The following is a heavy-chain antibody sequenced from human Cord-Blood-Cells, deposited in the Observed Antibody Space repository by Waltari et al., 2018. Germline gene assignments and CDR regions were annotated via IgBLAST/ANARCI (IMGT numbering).Heavy chain of an antibody. J-gene: IGHJ5*02. Sequence: QVQLVQSGAEVKKPGSSVKVSCKASGGPFSSYAISWVRPAPGQGLEWMGGIIPIFGTANYAQKFQGRVTITADESTSTAYMELSSLRSEDTAVYYCARGGADIVVVPAAEGWFDPWGQGTLVTVSS. CDR2: IIPIFGTA. CDR3: ARGGADIVVVPAAEGWFDP. CDR1: GGPFSSYA. D-gene: IGHD2-2*01. V-gene: IGHV1-69*01.